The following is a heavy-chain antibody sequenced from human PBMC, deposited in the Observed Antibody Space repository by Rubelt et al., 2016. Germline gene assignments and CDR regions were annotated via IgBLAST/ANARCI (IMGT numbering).Heavy chain of an antibody. J-gene: IGHJ5*02. Sequence: QITLKESGPTLVKPTQTLTLTCTFSGFSLSTSGVGVGWIRQPPGKALEWLALIYWNDDKRYSPSLKSRLTITKDTSKNQVVLTMTNMDPVDTATYYCAHIRVDGVAGDNWFDPWGQGTLVTVSS. CDR1: GFSLSTSGVG. CDR2: IYWNDDK. V-gene: IGHV2-5*01. D-gene: IGHD6-13*01. CDR3: AHIRVDGVAGDNWFDP.